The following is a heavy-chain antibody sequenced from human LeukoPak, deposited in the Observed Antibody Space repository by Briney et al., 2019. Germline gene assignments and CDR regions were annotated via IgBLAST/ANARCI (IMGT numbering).Heavy chain of an antibody. CDR1: KFTFSSYW. Sequence: GGSLRLSCAASKFTFSSYWMSWVRQAPGKGLEWVANIKQDGSVQFYMDSLKGRFSVSRDNAKNSLYLQMNSLRDEDTAVYYCARIPGGYYYAMDVWGQGTTVTVSS. V-gene: IGHV3-7*01. D-gene: IGHD3-16*01. J-gene: IGHJ6*02. CDR3: ARIPGGYYYAMDV. CDR2: IKQDGSVQ.